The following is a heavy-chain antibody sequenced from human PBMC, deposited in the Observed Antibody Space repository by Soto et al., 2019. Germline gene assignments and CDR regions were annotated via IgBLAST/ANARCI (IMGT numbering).Heavy chain of an antibody. CDR2: ISYDGSNK. D-gene: IGHD6-13*01. V-gene: IGHV3-30*18. J-gene: IGHJ4*02. Sequence: GGSLRLSCEISAFTFSSYGMHWVRQSPGKGLEWVAVISYDGSNKYYADSVKGRFTISRDNSKNTLYLQMNSLRAEDTAVYYCAKDQAAGTYYFDYWGQGTLVTVSS. CDR3: AKDQAAGTYYFDY. CDR1: AFTFSSYG.